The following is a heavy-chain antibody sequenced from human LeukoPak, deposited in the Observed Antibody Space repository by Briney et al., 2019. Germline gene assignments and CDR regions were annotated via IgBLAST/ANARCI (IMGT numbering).Heavy chain of an antibody. V-gene: IGHV1-2*02. D-gene: IGHD3-9*01. Sequence: ASVKVSCKTSGYTFTDYNMHWVRQAPGQGLEWMGWINPNNGGTKYTEKLQGRVTMTRDTSISTAYMELSRLRSDDTAVYYCARGDRNYDILTGYSKNWFDPWGQGTLLTVSS. J-gene: IGHJ5*02. CDR2: INPNNGGT. CDR3: ARGDRNYDILTGYSKNWFDP. CDR1: GYTFTDYN.